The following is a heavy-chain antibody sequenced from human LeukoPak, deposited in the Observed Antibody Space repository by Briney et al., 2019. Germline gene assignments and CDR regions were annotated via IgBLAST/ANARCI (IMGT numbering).Heavy chain of an antibody. Sequence: GGSLRLSCAASGFTFSSYSTNWVRQAPGKGLEWVSSISSSSSSSSYTYYADSVKGRFTISRDNAKNSLFLQMDSLRAEDTAVYYCAKPRTNDYSGNFDCWGQGTLVTVSS. CDR3: AKPRTNDYSGNFDC. J-gene: IGHJ4*02. V-gene: IGHV3-21*06. CDR2: ISSSSSSSSYT. CDR1: GFTFSSYS. D-gene: IGHD4-23*01.